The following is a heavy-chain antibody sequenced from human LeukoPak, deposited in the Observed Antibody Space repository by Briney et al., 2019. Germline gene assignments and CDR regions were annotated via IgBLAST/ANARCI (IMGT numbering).Heavy chain of an antibody. J-gene: IGHJ4*02. Sequence: GRSLRLSCAASGFTFSSYGMHWVRQAPGKGLEWVAVISYDGSKKYYADSVKGRFTISRDNSKNTLYLQMNSLRAEDTAVYYCAKDMRGYSYGYFDYWGQGTLVTVSS. CDR3: AKDMRGYSYGYFDY. D-gene: IGHD5-18*01. CDR1: GFTFSSYG. V-gene: IGHV3-30*18. CDR2: ISYDGSKK.